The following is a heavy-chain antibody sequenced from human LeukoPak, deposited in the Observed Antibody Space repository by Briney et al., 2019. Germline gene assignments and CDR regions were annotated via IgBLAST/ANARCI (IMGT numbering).Heavy chain of an antibody. CDR3: TRQLYGSDY. V-gene: IGHV4-34*01. Sequence: SETLSLTCDVSGVSFSTYYWSWIRQSPEKGLEWIGEVNHSGYTNYNPSLKGRVTISVDTSKNQFSLKLSSVTAADAAVYYCTRQLYGSDYWGQGTLVTVSS. D-gene: IGHD4-17*01. J-gene: IGHJ4*02. CDR2: VNHSGYT. CDR1: GVSFSTYY.